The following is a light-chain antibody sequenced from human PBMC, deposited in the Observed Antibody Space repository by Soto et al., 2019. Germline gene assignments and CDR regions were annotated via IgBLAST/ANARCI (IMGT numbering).Light chain of an antibody. CDR3: QQYAGSPT. CDR1: QSVASTY. J-gene: IGKJ5*01. V-gene: IGKV3-20*01. Sequence: EIVLTQSPGTLSLSPGERATLSCWASQSVASTYLGWYQQKPGQAPRLLIYGASSRATGIPDRFSGSGSGTGFTLTISRLEPEDFALYYCQQYAGSPTFGQGTRLEIK. CDR2: GAS.